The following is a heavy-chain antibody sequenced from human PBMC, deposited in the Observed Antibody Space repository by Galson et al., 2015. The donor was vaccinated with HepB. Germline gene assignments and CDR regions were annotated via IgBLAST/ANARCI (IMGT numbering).Heavy chain of an antibody. CDR1: GGSISSSY. D-gene: IGHD5-24*01. CDR3: ARGCFEMATIVYFDY. J-gene: IGHJ4*02. Sequence: ETLSLTCTVSGGSISSSYWSWVRQPPGKGLEWIGYIYYTGSTNYNPSLESRVTISIDTSKNQFSLNLSSVTAADTAVYYCARGCFEMATIVYFDYWGQGTLVTVSS. CDR2: IYYTGST. V-gene: IGHV4-59*01.